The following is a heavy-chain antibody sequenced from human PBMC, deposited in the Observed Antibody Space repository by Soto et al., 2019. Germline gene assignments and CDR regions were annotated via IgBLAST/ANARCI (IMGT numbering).Heavy chain of an antibody. Sequence: SSVKVSCKASGGTFSSYAISWVRQAPGQGLEWMGGIIPIFGTANYAQKFQGRVTITADKSTSTAYMEPSSLRSEDTAVYYCARGIVVVPAASGGYYYYGMDVWGQGTTVTVSS. V-gene: IGHV1-69*06. CDR1: GGTFSSYA. J-gene: IGHJ6*02. CDR2: IIPIFGTA. D-gene: IGHD2-2*01. CDR3: ARGIVVVPAASGGYYYYGMDV.